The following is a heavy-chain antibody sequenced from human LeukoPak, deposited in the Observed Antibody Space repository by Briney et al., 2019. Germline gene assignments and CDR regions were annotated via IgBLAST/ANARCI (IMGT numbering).Heavy chain of an antibody. CDR3: ARGGSYLSAFDI. J-gene: IGHJ3*02. V-gene: IGHV3-23*01. CDR1: GFTFSTYA. D-gene: IGHD1-26*01. Sequence: LGGSLRLSCVASGFTFSTYAMGWVRQVPGKGLEWVSSVSESGGSTFYADSVKGRFTISRDNSKNTLYLQMNSRRAEDTAVYYCARGGSYLSAFDIWGQGTMVTVSS. CDR2: VSESGGST.